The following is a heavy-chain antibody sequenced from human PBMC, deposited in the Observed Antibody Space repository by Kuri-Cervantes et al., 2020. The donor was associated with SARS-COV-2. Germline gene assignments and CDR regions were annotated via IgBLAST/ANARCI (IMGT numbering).Heavy chain of an antibody. J-gene: IGHJ4*02. Sequence: GGSLRLSCAASGFTFSSYAMHWVRQAPGKGLEWVAVISYDGSKKYYAESVKGRFTISRDNSKNTMYLQMNSLRAEDTAVYYCARDPYYYGDYPDYWGQGTLVPSPQ. CDR1: GFTFSSYA. V-gene: IGHV3-30*04. CDR2: ISYDGSKK. D-gene: IGHD3-16*01. CDR3: ARDPYYYGDYPDY.